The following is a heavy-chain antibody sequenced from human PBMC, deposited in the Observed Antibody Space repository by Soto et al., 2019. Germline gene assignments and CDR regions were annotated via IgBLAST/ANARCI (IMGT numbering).Heavy chain of an antibody. J-gene: IGHJ4*02. D-gene: IGHD3-9*01. Sequence: SGPTLVNPTQTLTLTGTFSGFSLSTSGMCVSWIRQPPGKALEWLARIDWDDDKYYSTYLKTRLTISKDTSKNQVVLTMTNMDPVDTATYYCARTSRYYDILTGYYSLFDYWGQGTLVTVSS. CDR2: IDWDDDK. CDR3: ARTSRYYDILTGYYSLFDY. V-gene: IGHV2-70*11. CDR1: GFSLSTSGMC.